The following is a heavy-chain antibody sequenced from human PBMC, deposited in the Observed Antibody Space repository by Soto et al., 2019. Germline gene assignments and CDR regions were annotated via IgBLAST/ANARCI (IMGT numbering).Heavy chain of an antibody. CDR3: V. D-gene: IGHD6-13*01. CDR1: GGSISSSRCH. CDR2: IKYSGTT. V-gene: IGHV4-39*01. Sequence: ASETLSLTCTVSGGSISSSRCHWGWIRQPPGKGLEWIASIKYSGTTFYNPSLKSRVTLSEDTAVYYCTTDLSYSSSWYYYYGMDVWGQGTTVTVSS. J-gene: IGHJ6*02.